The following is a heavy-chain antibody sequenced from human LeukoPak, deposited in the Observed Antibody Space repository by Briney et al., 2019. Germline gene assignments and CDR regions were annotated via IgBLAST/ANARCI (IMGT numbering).Heavy chain of an antibody. CDR1: GGTFSSYA. J-gene: IGHJ6*03. D-gene: IGHD3-3*01. CDR3: ARMAATIFGSDYYYYMDV. CDR2: IIPIFGTA. Sequence: SVKVSCKASGGTFSSYAISWVRQAPGQGLKWMGGIIPIFGTANYAQKFQGTVTITTDESTSTAYMELSSLRSEDTAVYYCARMAATIFGSDYYYYMDVWGKGTTVTVSS. V-gene: IGHV1-69*05.